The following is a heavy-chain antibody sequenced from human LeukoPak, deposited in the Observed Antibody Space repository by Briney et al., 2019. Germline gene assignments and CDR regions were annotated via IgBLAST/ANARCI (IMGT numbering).Heavy chain of an antibody. CDR2: IISSSSYI. J-gene: IGHJ4*02. CDR1: GFTFSTYS. Sequence: PGGSLRLSCAASGFTFSTYSMNWVRQAPGKGLEWVSSIISSSSYINYADSVKGRFTISRDNAKNSLYLQMNSLRAEDTAVYYCARDPQYCSGGSCYSFDYWGQGTLVTVSS. V-gene: IGHV3-21*01. CDR3: ARDPQYCSGGSCYSFDY. D-gene: IGHD2-15*01.